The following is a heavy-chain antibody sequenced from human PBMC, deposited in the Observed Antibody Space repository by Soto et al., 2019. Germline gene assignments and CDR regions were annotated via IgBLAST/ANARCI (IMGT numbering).Heavy chain of an antibody. CDR1: GYIFNSFG. V-gene: IGHV1-18*01. J-gene: IGHJ4*02. D-gene: IGHD4-17*01. Sequence: QVQLVQSGGEVKKPGASVKVSCKASGYIFNSFGISWVRQAPGQGLEWMGWISAYTGNTKYAQNFQGRVTMTTDTTSCSPYTELSSLPSDDTAVYYSARRWTTCDIDYWGQGTLVTVSS. CDR3: ARRWTTCDIDY. CDR2: ISAYTGNT.